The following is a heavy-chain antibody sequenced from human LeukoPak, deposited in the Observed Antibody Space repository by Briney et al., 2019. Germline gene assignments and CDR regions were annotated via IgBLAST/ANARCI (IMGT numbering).Heavy chain of an antibody. CDR1: GFTFSSYA. CDR3: AKDHITRSNYDYVWGSYSWFDP. J-gene: IGHJ5*02. CDR2: ISGSGGST. V-gene: IGHV3-23*01. Sequence: GGSLRLSCAASGFTFSSYAMSWVRQAPGKGLEWVSAISGSGGSTYYADSVKGRFTISRDNSKNTLYLQMNRLRAEDTAVYYCAKDHITRSNYDYVWGSYSWFDPWGQGTLVTVSS. D-gene: IGHD3-16*01.